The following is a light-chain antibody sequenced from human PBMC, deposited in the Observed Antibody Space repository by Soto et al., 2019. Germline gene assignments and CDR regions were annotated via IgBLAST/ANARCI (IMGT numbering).Light chain of an antibody. V-gene: IGKV1-39*01. CDR2: AAS. Sequence: DIQMTQAPSPLSATVGDRVSITWRASQSISSYLNWYQQKPGKAPKVLIYAASSLQSGVPSRFSGSGSGTDFTLTISSLQPEDFATYYCQQSYNTPRTFGQGTKVDIK. CDR3: QQSYNTPRT. J-gene: IGKJ1*01. CDR1: QSISSY.